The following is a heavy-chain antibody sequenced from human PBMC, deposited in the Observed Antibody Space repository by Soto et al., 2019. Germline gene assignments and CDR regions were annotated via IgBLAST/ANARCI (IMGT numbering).Heavy chain of an antibody. D-gene: IGHD3-22*01. J-gene: IGHJ4*02. CDR2: LYYGRSA. V-gene: IGHV4-59*01. CDR1: GDSISSYY. Sequence: QVQLQGSGPGLVKPSETLSLTCAVSGDSISSYYGVWIRQPPGKGLESIGYLYYGRSANYNPSLTGRVTLSVDTSTNQCSLLLSSMTAAATAVYYCALRSMAVVPEYWGQGTLVTVSS. CDR3: ALRSMAVVPEY.